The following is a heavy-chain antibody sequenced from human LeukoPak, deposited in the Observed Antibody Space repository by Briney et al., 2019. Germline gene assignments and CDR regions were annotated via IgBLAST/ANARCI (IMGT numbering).Heavy chain of an antibody. CDR3: ATCYYDSSGYFAY. J-gene: IGHJ4*02. CDR2: IDWDDDK. CDR1: GFSLSTSGMR. D-gene: IGHD3-22*01. Sequence: SGPALVKPTQTLTLTCTFSGFSLSTSGMRVSWIRQPPGKALEWLARIDWDDDKFYSTSLKTRLTISKDTSKTQLVLTITNMDPVDTATYYCATCYYDSSGYFAYWVQGTLVPVSS. V-gene: IGHV2-70*04.